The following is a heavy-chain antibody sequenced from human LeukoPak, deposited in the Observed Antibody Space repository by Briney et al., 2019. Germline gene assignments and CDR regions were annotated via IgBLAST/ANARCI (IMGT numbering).Heavy chain of an antibody. Sequence: SETLSLTCTVSGGSISSYYWNWIRQPPGKGLEWIGYIYYSGSTKYNPSLKSRVTIPVDTSKIQFTLKLSSVTAADTAVYYCARDRGLGSPRLDYWGQGTLVTVSS. D-gene: IGHD3-10*01. J-gene: IGHJ4*02. V-gene: IGHV4-59*01. CDR1: GGSISSYY. CDR3: ARDRGLGSPRLDY. CDR2: IYYSGST.